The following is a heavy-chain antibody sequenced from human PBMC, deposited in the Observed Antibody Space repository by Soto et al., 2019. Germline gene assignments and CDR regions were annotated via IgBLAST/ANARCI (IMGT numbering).Heavy chain of an antibody. CDR1: GFIFSHYA. V-gene: IGHV3-23*05. CDR3: APMGV. CDR2: VAYNGDP. J-gene: IGHJ6*02. Sequence: PGGSLRLSCEASGFIFSHYAMTWVRQAPGKGLEWVSTVAYNGDPYSPDNSKNTLYLQMSSLRADDTAVYYCAPMGVWGQGTTVTV.